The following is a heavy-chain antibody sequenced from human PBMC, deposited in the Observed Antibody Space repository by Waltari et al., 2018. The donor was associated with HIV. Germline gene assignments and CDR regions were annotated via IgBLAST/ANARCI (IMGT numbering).Heavy chain of an antibody. D-gene: IGHD6-19*01. V-gene: IGHV1-3*01. J-gene: IGHJ4*02. CDR3: ARDNGAQWLIDN. Sequence: QVQLVQSGAEVKKPGAPVEISCKASGYNFVPYALYWLRQAPGQRLGWMGWITPVNEDTKYSQNFQGRLTITRDTSASTVYMDLSSLRSEDTAVYYCARDNGAQWLIDNWGQGTLVTVSS. CDR1: GYNFVPYA. CDR2: ITPVNEDT.